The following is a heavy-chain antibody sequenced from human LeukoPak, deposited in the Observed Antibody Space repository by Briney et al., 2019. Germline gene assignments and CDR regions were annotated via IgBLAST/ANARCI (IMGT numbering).Heavy chain of an antibody. CDR2: ITDSGRKT. CDR3: AKITKATTPNY. V-gene: IGHV3-23*01. J-gene: IGHJ4*02. Sequence: GGSLRLSCAASGFIFSSYSLNWVRQAPGRGLEWVSGITDSGRKTYYADSVKGRFSISRDNSKNTVYLQMSDLRAEDTAVYYCAKITKATTPNYWGQGTLVTVSS. D-gene: IGHD4-17*01. CDR1: GFIFSSYS.